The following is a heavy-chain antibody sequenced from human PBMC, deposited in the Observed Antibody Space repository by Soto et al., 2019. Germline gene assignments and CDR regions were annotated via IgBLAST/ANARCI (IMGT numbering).Heavy chain of an antibody. D-gene: IGHD3-10*01. J-gene: IGHJ5*02. CDR3: VKNSGWFNT. V-gene: IGHV3-23*01. CDR1: GFPFSSTD. CDR2: ILDTGTTV. Sequence: GSLRLSCAASGFPFSSTDMSWVRQAPGKGLEWVSTILDTGTTVFYADSVKGRFTVSRDNSNNTLYVQMNNLRADDTAVYYCVKNSGWFNTWGQGARVTVSS.